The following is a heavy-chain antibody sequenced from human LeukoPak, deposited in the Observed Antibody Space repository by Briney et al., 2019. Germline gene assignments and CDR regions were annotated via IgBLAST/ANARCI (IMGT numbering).Heavy chain of an antibody. Sequence: ASVKVSCKASGGTFISYAISWVRQAPGQGLEWMGRIIPILGIANYAQKFQGRVTITADKSTSTAYMELCSLRSEDTAVYYCARDLIKSPPGGTFDYWGQGTLVTVSS. V-gene: IGHV1-69*04. J-gene: IGHJ4*02. CDR3: ARDLIKSPPGGTFDY. D-gene: IGHD3-16*01. CDR1: GGTFISYA. CDR2: IIPILGIA.